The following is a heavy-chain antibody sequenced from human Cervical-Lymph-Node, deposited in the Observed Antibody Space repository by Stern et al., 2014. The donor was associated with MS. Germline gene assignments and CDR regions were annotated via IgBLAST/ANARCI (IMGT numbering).Heavy chain of an antibody. J-gene: IGHJ4*02. CDR2: IQHRGNT. D-gene: IGHD1-26*01. CDR1: GDSISTYY. CDR3: ARLGDVAK. Sequence: QLQLQESGPGLVKPSETLSLTCTVSGDSISTYYWSWIRQPPGKGLEWIGYIQHRGNTNSTPSLKSRVTVSVDTSKNQFSLKLNSMTAADTAVYYCARLGDVAKWGQGTLVIVSS. V-gene: IGHV4-59*08.